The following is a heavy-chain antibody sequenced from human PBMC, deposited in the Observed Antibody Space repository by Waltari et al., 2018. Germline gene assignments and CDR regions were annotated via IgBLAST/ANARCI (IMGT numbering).Heavy chain of an antibody. Sequence: QVQLVQSGAEVKKPGSSVTVSCKASGGTFSSYAFIWVRPAPGQGLEWMGGIIPIFGTANYAQKFQGRVTITADESTSTAYMELSSLRSEDTAVYYCASLGYCSGGSCYSGLDYWGQGTLVTVSS. CDR1: GGTFSSYA. V-gene: IGHV1-69*12. J-gene: IGHJ4*02. CDR3: ASLGYCSGGSCYSGLDY. CDR2: IIPIFGTA. D-gene: IGHD2-15*01.